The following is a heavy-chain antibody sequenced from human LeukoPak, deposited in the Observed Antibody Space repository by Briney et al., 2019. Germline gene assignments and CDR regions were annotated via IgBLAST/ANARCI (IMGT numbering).Heavy chain of an antibody. D-gene: IGHD3-3*01. CDR3: ARHKLLYYDFWSGSTGVAHWFDP. J-gene: IGHJ5*02. CDR1: GGSISSSSYY. CDR2: IYYSGST. Sequence: SETLSLTCTVSGGSISSSSYYWGWIRQPPGKGLEWIGSIYYSGSTYYNPSLKSRVTISVDTSKNQFSLKLSSVTAADTAVYYCARHKLLYYDFWSGSTGVAHWFDPWGQGTLVTVSS. V-gene: IGHV4-39*01.